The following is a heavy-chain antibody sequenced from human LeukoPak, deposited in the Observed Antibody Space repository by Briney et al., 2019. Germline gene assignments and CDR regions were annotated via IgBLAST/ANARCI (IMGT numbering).Heavy chain of an antibody. D-gene: IGHD2-15*01. Sequence: PGGSLRLSCAASGFTFSSYAMSWVRQAPGKGLEWVSAISGSGGSTYYADSVKGRFTISRDNSKNTLYLQMNSLRAEDTAVYYCAKDMGGLGYCSGGSCPDSLHYFDYWGQGTLVTVPS. CDR1: GFTFSSYA. CDR2: ISGSGGST. J-gene: IGHJ4*02. CDR3: AKDMGGLGYCSGGSCPDSLHYFDY. V-gene: IGHV3-23*01.